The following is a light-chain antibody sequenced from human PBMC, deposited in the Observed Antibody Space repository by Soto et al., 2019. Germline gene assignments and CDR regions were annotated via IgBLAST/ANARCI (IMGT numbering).Light chain of an antibody. V-gene: IGLV2-14*01. CDR1: SSDVGGYNY. J-gene: IGLJ1*01. CDR2: DVS. CDR3: SSYTSSSTLV. Sequence: SVLTQPASVAGSPGQSITISCTGISSDVGGYNYVSWYQQHPGKAPKLMIYDVSNRPSGVSNRFSGSKSGNTASLTISGLQAEDEADYYCSSYTSSSTLVFGTGNKVTVL.